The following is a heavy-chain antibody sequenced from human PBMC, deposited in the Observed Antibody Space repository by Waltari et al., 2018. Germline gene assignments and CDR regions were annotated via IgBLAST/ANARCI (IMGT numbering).Heavy chain of an antibody. D-gene: IGHD3-10*01. V-gene: IGHV3-21*03. Sequence: EVRLAESGGGLVKRGGSLRPSCLASGFAFSASDMNWVRQAPGTGLEWVSSIGGTHSNIFYADSVKGRFTVSRDNAKNSLYLQMDNLRAEDSGLYFCTRDLYGSGGDWFDPWGQGTLVTVSS. CDR2: IGGTHSNI. J-gene: IGHJ5*02. CDR3: TRDLYGSGGDWFDP. CDR1: GFAFSASD.